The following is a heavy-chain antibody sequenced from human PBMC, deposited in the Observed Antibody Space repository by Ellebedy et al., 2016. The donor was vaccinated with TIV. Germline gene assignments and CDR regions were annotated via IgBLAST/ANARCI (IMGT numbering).Heavy chain of an antibody. J-gene: IGHJ3*02. D-gene: IGHD4-17*01. CDR3: ATDESFGDYVTPQHAFTI. Sequence: GESLKISCAASGFSFSNYWMSWLRQAPGKGLEWVANINQGGSDIYYVDSVKGRFTISRDNAKNSLYLQMNSLRAEDTAVFYCATDESFGDYVTPQHAFTIWGQGTMVTVSS. V-gene: IGHV3-7*01. CDR2: INQGGSDI. CDR1: GFSFSNYW.